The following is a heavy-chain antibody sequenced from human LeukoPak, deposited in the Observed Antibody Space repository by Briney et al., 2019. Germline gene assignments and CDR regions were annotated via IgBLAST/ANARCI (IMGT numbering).Heavy chain of an antibody. CDR2: IKQDGSEK. J-gene: IGHJ6*04. CDR3: AREVVPAARYPYGMDV. CDR1: GFTFSSYW. D-gene: IGHD2-2*01. V-gene: IGHV3-7*01. Sequence: PGGSLRLSCAASGFTFSSYWMSWVRQAPGKGLEWVANIKQDGSEKYYVDSVKGRFTISRDNSKNTLYPQMNSLRAEDTAVYYCAREVVPAARYPYGMDVWGKGTTVTVSS.